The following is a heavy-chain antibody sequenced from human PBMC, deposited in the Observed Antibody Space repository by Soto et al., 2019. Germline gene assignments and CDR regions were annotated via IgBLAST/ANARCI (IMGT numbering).Heavy chain of an antibody. CDR1: GYTFNSYG. Sequence: ASVKVSCKASGYTFNSYGLSWVRQAPGQGLEWVGWISPYNGNTNHAQKLQGRVTMTTDTSTSTAYMELRSLRSDDTAVYYCARSGYGSSGYYYPELWGQGTLVTVSS. J-gene: IGHJ4*02. V-gene: IGHV1-18*01. D-gene: IGHD3-22*01. CDR3: ARSGYGSSGYYYPEL. CDR2: ISPYNGNT.